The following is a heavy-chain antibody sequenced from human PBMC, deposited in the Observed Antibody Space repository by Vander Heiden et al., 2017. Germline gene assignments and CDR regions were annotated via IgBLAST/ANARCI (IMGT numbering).Heavy chain of an antibody. CDR2: MNPNSGNT. D-gene: IGHD5-18*01. Sequence: QVQLVQSGAEVKKPAASVKVSCKASAHTFGNDDINWGRQATGRGLEWMGWMNPNSGNTGYAQKFQGRVTMTRNTSISTAYMELSSLRSEDTAVYYCARGLLPPRGYRGDYWGQGTLVTVSS. V-gene: IGHV1-8*01. J-gene: IGHJ4*02. CDR3: ARGLLPPRGYRGDY. CDR1: AHTFGNDD.